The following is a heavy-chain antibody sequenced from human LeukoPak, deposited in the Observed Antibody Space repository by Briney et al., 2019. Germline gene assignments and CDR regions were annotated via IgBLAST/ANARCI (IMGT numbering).Heavy chain of an antibody. J-gene: IGHJ2*01. Sequence: SETLSLTCTVSGGSISSGGYYWSWIRQHPGKGLEWIGYIYYSGSTYYNPSLKSRVTISVDTSKNQFSLKLSSVTAADTAVYYCARGAEGYYDSSGRWCFDLWGRGTLVTVSS. CDR2: IYYSGST. D-gene: IGHD3-22*01. CDR3: ARGAEGYYDSSGRWCFDL. CDR1: GGSISSGGYY. V-gene: IGHV4-31*03.